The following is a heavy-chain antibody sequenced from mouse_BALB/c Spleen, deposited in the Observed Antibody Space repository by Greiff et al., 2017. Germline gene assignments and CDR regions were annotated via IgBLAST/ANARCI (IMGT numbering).Heavy chain of an antibody. V-gene: IGHV1-9*01. J-gene: IGHJ4*01. D-gene: IGHD1-2*01. CDR1: GYTFTSYW. CDR2: ILPGSGST. CDR3: ARRTATLFYYAMDY. Sequence: QVQLQQPGAELVRPGASVKLSCKASGYTFTSYWMNWVKQRPGHGLEWIGEILPGSGSTNYNEKFKGKATFTADTSSNTAYMQLSSLTSEDSAVYYCARRTATLFYYAMDYWGQGTSVTVSS.